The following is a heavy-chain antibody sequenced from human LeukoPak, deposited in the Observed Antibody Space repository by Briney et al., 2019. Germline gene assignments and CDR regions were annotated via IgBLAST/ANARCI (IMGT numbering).Heavy chain of an antibody. Sequence: SGPALVKPTQTLTLTCTFSGFSLSTSGMCVSWIRQPPVKALEWLARIDWDDNKYYSTSLKTRLTISKDASKNQVVLTMTNMDPEDTATYYCARINLFDSSGYHYVIDFWGQGTLVTV. CDR3: ARINLFDSSGYHYVIDF. D-gene: IGHD3-22*01. CDR2: IDWDDNK. CDR1: GFSLSTSGMC. V-gene: IGHV2-70*11. J-gene: IGHJ4*02.